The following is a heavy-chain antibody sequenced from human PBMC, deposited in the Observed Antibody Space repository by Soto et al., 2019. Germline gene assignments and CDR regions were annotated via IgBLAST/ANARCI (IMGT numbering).Heavy chain of an antibody. V-gene: IGHV3-74*01. D-gene: IGHD1-7*01. CDR2: VSGDGRTT. CDR1: GFTFISHW. CDR3: VSYNWKYPFDY. J-gene: IGHJ4*02. Sequence: GGSLRLSCAASGFTFISHWMHWGRQAPGKGLVWVSQVSGDGRTTSYADSVEGRFTISRDNAKNTLYLQMNSLRADDTAVYYCVSYNWKYPFDYWGQGTLVTVSS.